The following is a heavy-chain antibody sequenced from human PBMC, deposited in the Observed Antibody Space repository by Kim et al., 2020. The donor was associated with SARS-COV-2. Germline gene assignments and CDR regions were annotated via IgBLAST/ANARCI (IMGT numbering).Heavy chain of an antibody. CDR3: AREPEQWLVLLDY. J-gene: IGHJ4*02. Sequence: ASVKVSCKASGYTFTSYAMHWVRQAPGQRLEWMGWINAGNGNTKYSQKFQGRVTITRDTSASTAYMELSSLRSEDTAVYYCAREPEQWLVLLDYWGQGTLVTVSS. CDR1: GYTFTSYA. V-gene: IGHV1-3*01. D-gene: IGHD6-19*01. CDR2: INAGNGNT.